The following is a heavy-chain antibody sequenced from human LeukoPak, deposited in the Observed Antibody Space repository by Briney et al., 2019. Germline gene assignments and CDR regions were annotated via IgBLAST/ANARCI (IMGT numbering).Heavy chain of an antibody. CDR2: IYHSGNT. Sequence: SETLSLTCTVSGGSIRSHENYWSWIRQHPGKGLEWIGYIYHSGNTYYNPSLKSRVPISVDTSRTQFSLKLSSVTAADTAVYYCARAHNYDSLTGYYIDPWGQGTLVTVSS. D-gene: IGHD3-9*01. J-gene: IGHJ5*02. V-gene: IGHV4-31*03. CDR3: ARAHNYDSLTGYYIDP. CDR1: GGSIRSHENY.